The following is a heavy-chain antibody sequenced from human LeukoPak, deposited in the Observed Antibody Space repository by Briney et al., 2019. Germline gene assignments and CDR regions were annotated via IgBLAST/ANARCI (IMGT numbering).Heavy chain of an antibody. D-gene: IGHD3-3*01. CDR1: GYTFTGYY. CDR2: INPNSGDT. V-gene: IGHV1-2*02. CDR3: ARGGRITIFGVAFTYFDY. J-gene: IGHJ4*02. Sequence: ASVKVSCKTSGYTFTGYYLQWVRQAPGQGLEWMGWINPNSGDTNHAQKFQGRVTMTRDTSISTAYMELSRLRSDDTAVYYCARGGRITIFGVAFTYFDYWGQGTLVTVSS.